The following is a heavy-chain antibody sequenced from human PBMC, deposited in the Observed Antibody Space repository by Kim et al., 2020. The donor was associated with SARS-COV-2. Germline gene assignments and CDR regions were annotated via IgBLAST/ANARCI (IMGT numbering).Heavy chain of an antibody. V-gene: IGHV3-23*01. CDR2: IRSSGDTT. Sequence: GGSLRLSCAASGFSFTTYGMSWARQAPGKGLEWVSGIRSSGDTTYYADSVQGRFTFSRDNSKNTLYLQMKSLRVEDTAVYYCANGVSPDYWGQGTLVTVSS. J-gene: IGHJ4*02. CDR1: GFSFTTYG. D-gene: IGHD3-10*01. CDR3: ANGVSPDY.